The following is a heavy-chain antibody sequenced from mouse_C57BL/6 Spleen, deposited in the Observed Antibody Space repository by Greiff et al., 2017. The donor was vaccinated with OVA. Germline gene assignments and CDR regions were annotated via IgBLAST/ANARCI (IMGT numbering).Heavy chain of an antibody. V-gene: IGHV7-1*01. D-gene: IGHD2-13*01. CDR2: SRNKANDYTT. CDR3: ARDARLDYAMDY. Sequence: EVKLMESGGGLVQSGRSLRLSCATSGFTFSDFYMEWVRQAPGKGLEWIAASRNKANDYTTEYSASVKGRFIVSRDTSQSILYLQMNALRAEDTAIYYCARDARLDYAMDYWGQGTSVTVSS. J-gene: IGHJ4*01. CDR1: GFTFSDFY.